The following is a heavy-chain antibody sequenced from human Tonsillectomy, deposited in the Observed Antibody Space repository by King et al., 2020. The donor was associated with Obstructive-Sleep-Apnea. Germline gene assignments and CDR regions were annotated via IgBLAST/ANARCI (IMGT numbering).Heavy chain of an antibody. CDR3: ARVGASTRAFDI. V-gene: IGHV4-31*03. D-gene: IGHD3-10*01. Sequence: QLQESGPGLMKPSQTLSLTCSVSGGSIRTAGNYWSWIRHHPGKGLEWIGYIFYSGNTYYNPSFKSRSTISRDTSSHQFFLKMSSVTATDTAGYYGARVGASTRAFDIWGQGTMVPVSS. CDR1: GGSIRTAGNY. J-gene: IGHJ3*02. CDR2: IFYSGNT.